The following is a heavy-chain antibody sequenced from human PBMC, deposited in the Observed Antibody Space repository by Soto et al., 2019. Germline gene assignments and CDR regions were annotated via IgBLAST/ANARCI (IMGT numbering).Heavy chain of an antibody. V-gene: IGHV3-66*01. CDR2: IYATGST. CDR3: ARENESSGLALDY. CDR1: GFTVSSNY. J-gene: IGHJ4*02. Sequence: GGSLSLSCAASGFTVSSNYMSWVRQAPGKGLEWVSVIYATGSTHYADSVKGRFAISRDSSKNTLYLQMNSLRAEDTAVYYCARENESSGLALDYWGQGTQVTVSS. D-gene: IGHD3-22*01.